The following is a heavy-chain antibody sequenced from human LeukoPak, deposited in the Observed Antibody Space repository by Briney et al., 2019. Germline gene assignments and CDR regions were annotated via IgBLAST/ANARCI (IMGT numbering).Heavy chain of an antibody. CDR3: ARDSRSSSWDYMDV. D-gene: IGHD6-13*01. J-gene: IGHJ6*03. Sequence: PGGSLSLSCADSRFTSSSSWMSWVRQAPGKGLEWVANIKQDGSEKYYVDSVKGRFTISRDNAKNSLYLQMNSLRAEDTAVYYCARDSRSSSWDYMDVWGKGTTVTVSS. CDR1: RFTSSSSW. V-gene: IGHV3-7*01. CDR2: IKQDGSEK.